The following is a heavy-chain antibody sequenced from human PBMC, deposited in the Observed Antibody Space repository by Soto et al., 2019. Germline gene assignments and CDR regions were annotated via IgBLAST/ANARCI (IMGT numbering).Heavy chain of an antibody. Sequence: QVQLQESGPGLVKPSQTLSLTCTVSGGSISSGGYYCIWIRQHPGKGLEWIGYIYYSGSTYYNPYLKSRVTISVDTSKNQLALKLSSVTAADTAVYYCARKATVNTCVDYWGQGTLVTVSS. V-gene: IGHV4-31*03. J-gene: IGHJ4*02. D-gene: IGHD4-17*01. CDR3: ARKATVNTCVDY. CDR1: GGSISSGGYY. CDR2: IYYSGST.